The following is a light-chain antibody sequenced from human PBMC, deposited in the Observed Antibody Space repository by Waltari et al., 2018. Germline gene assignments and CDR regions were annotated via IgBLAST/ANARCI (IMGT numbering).Light chain of an antibody. V-gene: IGKV3-20*01. Sequence: ELVLTQSPGTPTLSPGERATLSCRASQSVSTYYFAWYQQKPGQAPRLLIYGASSRATGIPDRFSGGGSGTDFTLTISRLEPEDFAVYYCQQYGSSPLTFGGGTKVEIK. CDR1: QSVSTYY. CDR3: QQYGSSPLT. CDR2: GAS. J-gene: IGKJ4*01.